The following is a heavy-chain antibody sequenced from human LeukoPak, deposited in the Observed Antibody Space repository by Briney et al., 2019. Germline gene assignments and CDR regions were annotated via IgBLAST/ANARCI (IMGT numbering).Heavy chain of an antibody. CDR1: GGSISSYY. D-gene: IGHD2-15*01. CDR2: IYYSGST. J-gene: IGHJ5*02. CDR3: ARAVVVAATTWFDP. Sequence: PSETLSLTCTVSGGSISSYYWSWIRQPPGKGLEWIGYIYYSGSTNYNPSLKSRVTISVDTSKNQFSLKLSSVTAAGTAVYYCARAVVVAATTWFDPWGQGTLVTVSS. V-gene: IGHV4-59*01.